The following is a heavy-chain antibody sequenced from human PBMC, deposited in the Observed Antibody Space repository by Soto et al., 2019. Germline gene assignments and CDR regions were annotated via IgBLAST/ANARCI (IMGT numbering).Heavy chain of an antibody. CDR3: ARGVVVLSGNNWFEP. J-gene: IGHJ5*02. D-gene: IGHD2-15*01. V-gene: IGHV4-4*02. CDR1: CGAISSSNW. Sequence: QVQLQESGPGLVKPSETLSLTCAVSCGAISSSNWWTWVRQSPGKGLEWIGEIYQSGTAHYHPSLNSRVSMSVDKSRNLFSLKLTSMTAADTAVYYCARGVVVLSGNNWFEPWGQGTLVTFSS. CDR2: IYQSGTA.